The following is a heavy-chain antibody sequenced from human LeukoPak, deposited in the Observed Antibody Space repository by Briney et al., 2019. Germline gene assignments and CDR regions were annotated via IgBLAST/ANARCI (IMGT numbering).Heavy chain of an antibody. CDR2: MYHTGSS. Sequence: SGTLSLTCAVSGDSISGTNWWSWVRQSPGKGLEWIGEMYHTGSSNYNPSLKSRVTISVDKSKNQFSLRLSSVTAADTAVYYCSRLYGDYGWFDPWGQGTLVTGSS. CDR1: GDSISGTNW. J-gene: IGHJ5*02. CDR3: SRLYGDYGWFDP. D-gene: IGHD4-17*01. V-gene: IGHV4-4*02.